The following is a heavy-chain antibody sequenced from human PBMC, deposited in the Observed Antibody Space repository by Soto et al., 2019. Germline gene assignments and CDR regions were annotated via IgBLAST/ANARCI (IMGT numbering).Heavy chain of an antibody. D-gene: IGHD5-12*01. J-gene: IGHJ4*02. CDR3: AKEIAVAVATPPEY. CDR2: ISGSGGET. V-gene: IGHV3-23*01. CDR1: GFIYSIYA. Sequence: EVQLLQSGGGLVQPGGSLRLSCTASGFIYSIYAMAWVRQAPGKGLEWVSAISGSGGETYYADSEKGRFTISRDNSKNTVYLKMTNLRAEDTAVYYCAKEIAVAVATPPEYWGQGTLVTVSS.